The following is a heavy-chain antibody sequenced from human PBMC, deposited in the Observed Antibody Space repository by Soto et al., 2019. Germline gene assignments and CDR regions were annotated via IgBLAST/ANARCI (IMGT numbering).Heavy chain of an antibody. Sequence: EVQLVESGGGLVQPGGSLRISCAVSGFTFSSFWMSWVRQAPGKGLEWVATIKQDGSEKYYVDSVKGRFTISRENAENSLYLHMNSLSAEDTAVYFCARDVGYDYVNWGQGTLVTVSS. CDR1: GFTFSSFW. V-gene: IGHV3-7*01. J-gene: IGHJ4*02. D-gene: IGHD5-12*01. CDR2: IKQDGSEK. CDR3: ARDVGYDYVN.